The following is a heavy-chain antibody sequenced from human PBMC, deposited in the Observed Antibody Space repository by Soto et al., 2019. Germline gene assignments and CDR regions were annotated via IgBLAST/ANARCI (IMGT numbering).Heavy chain of an antibody. CDR2: IIPIFGTA. CDR1: GGTFSSYS. Sequence: QVQLVQSGAEVKKPGSSVKVSCKASGGTFSSYSINWVRQAPGQGLEWMGEIIPIFGTAKYAQKFQVRVTITADQSTSTAYMELSSLRSEDTAVYYCARDGGRHSGGIDYWGQGTLVTVSS. CDR3: ARDGGRHSGGIDY. J-gene: IGHJ4*02. D-gene: IGHD1-26*01. V-gene: IGHV1-69*01.